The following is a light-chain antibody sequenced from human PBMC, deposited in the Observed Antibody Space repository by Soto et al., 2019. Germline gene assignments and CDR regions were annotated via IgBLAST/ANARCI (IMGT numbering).Light chain of an antibody. J-gene: IGKJ4*01. Sequence: DIELTQSPSFLSASVGDRVTISCRASQAISTFLAWYQQKPGKAPKLLIHAASTLQGGVPSRFSGSGSGTDFSLTISSLQPEDFATYYCQQVDNYPLTFGGGTKVEI. CDR3: QQVDNYPLT. CDR1: QAISTF. V-gene: IGKV1-9*01. CDR2: AAS.